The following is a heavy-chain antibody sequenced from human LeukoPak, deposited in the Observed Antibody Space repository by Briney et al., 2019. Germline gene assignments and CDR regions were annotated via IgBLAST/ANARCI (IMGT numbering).Heavy chain of an antibody. CDR2: IRDSDGRT. Sequence: GGSLRLSCAASGFTFRRYALSWVRLAPGKGVDWVSTIRDSDGRTYYADSVKERFTISSDNFKNALYLPTNSLRADDPAGYLCATHSDFGSGSYRWFVPWGQGALVIVSS. J-gene: IGHJ5*02. CDR1: GFTFRRYA. CDR3: ATHSDFGSGSYRWFVP. V-gene: IGHV3-23*01. D-gene: IGHD3-10*01.